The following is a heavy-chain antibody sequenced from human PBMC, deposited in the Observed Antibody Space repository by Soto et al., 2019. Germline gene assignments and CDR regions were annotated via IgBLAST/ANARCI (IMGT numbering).Heavy chain of an antibody. J-gene: IGHJ6*02. CDR3: ARAAVTDYHYDRMAV. D-gene: IGHD4-17*01. V-gene: IGHV3-33*01. CDR1: GFTFSTYG. Sequence: GGSLSLSCAASGFTFSTYGMHWVRQAPGKGLEWVAAIWYDGIDKYYAASVKGRFTISRDNSMNTVYLQMSSLRADDTAVYYCARAAVTDYHYDRMAVPSQRSTVTGSS. CDR2: IWYDGIDK.